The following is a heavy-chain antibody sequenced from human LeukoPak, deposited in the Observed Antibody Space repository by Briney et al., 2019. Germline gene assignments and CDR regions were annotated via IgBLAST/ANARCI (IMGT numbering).Heavy chain of an antibody. Sequence: SETLSLTCAVYGGSFSGYYWSWIRQPPGKGLEWIGEINHSGSTNYNPSLKSRVTISVDTSKNRFSLKLSSVTAADTAVYYCARDDYGDYTTGYGMDVWGQGTTVTVSS. V-gene: IGHV4-34*01. CDR1: GGSFSGYY. D-gene: IGHD4-17*01. CDR2: INHSGST. J-gene: IGHJ6*02. CDR3: ARDDYGDYTTGYGMDV.